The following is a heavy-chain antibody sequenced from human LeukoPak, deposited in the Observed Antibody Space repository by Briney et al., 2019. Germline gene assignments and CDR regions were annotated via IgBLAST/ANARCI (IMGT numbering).Heavy chain of an antibody. D-gene: IGHD3-3*01. Sequence: GESLKISCKGSGYSFTSYWIGWVRQMPGKGLEWMGIIYPGDSDTRYSPSFQGQVTISADKSISTAYLQWSSLKASDTAMYYCARQTYYDFWSGYYTREGLYYFDYWGQGTLVTVSS. CDR3: ARQTYYDFWSGYYTREGLYYFDY. J-gene: IGHJ4*02. CDR1: GYSFTSYW. V-gene: IGHV5-51*01. CDR2: IYPGDSDT.